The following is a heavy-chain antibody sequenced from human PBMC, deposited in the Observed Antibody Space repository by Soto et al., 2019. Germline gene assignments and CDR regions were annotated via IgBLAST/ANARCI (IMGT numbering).Heavy chain of an antibody. Sequence: SETLSLTCTVSGGSVSSGSYYWSWIRQPPGKGLEWIGYIYYSGSTYYNPSLKSRVTISVDTSKNQFSLKLSSVTAADTAVYYCARNPITINQIDYWGQGTLVTVSS. V-gene: IGHV4-30-4*01. CDR1: GGSVSSGSYY. D-gene: IGHD3-3*01. J-gene: IGHJ4*02. CDR3: ARNPITINQIDY. CDR2: IYYSGST.